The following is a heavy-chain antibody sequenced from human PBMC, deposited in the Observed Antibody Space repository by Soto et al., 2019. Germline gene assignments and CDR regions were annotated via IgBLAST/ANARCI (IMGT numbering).Heavy chain of an antibody. CDR3: AKDTDVVGAAYKFDY. Sequence: GGSLRLSCVASGFSFSRYGMHWVRQAPGKGLEWVAVISYNGGNIYYADSVKGRFTISRDNSKNTLDLQMNSLRGEDTAVYYCAKDTDVVGAAYKFDYWGQGTLV. CDR2: ISYNGGNI. D-gene: IGHD1-26*01. CDR1: GFSFSRYG. J-gene: IGHJ4*02. V-gene: IGHV3-30*18.